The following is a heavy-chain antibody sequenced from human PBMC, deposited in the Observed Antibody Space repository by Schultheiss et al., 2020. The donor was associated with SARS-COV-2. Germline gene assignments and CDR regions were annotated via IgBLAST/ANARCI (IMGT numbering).Heavy chain of an antibody. Sequence: SETLSLTCTVSGGSISSYYWSWIRQPPGKGLEWIGYIYYTGSTNYNPSLKSRLTISVDTSKNQFSLKLSSVTAADTAVYYCARDNLNVPAVQNWFDPWGQGTLVTVSS. CDR1: GGSISSYY. D-gene: IGHD2-2*01. V-gene: IGHV4-59*01. CDR3: ARDNLNVPAVQNWFDP. J-gene: IGHJ5*02. CDR2: IYYTGST.